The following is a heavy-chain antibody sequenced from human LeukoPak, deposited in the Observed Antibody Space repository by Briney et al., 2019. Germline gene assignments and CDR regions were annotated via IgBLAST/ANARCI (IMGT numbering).Heavy chain of an antibody. D-gene: IGHD3-9*01. CDR3: ASPGDNYAILGLDY. CDR1: GFTLSKYW. J-gene: IGHJ4*02. CDR2: ISSAGTTT. Sequence: PGGSLRLSCAASGFTLSKYWMHGVRQAPGKGLAWVSRISSAGTTTAYADSVKGRFTISRDSAKNMLYLQTNSLRVEDTAMYYCASPGDNYAILGLDYWGQGTLVTVSS. V-gene: IGHV3-74*01.